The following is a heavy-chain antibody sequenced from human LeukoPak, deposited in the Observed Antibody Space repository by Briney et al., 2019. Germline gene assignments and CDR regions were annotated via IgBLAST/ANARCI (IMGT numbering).Heavy chain of an antibody. Sequence: SETLSLTCTVSGYSISNGYFWGWIRQPPGKGLEWIGNIYRTGTTFYNPSLQSRVSISVDTSRNTFSLKLKSVTAADTAVYYCARDGYNPVAFDIWGQGTVVTVSS. CDR2: IYRTGTT. J-gene: IGHJ3*02. CDR3: ARDGYNPVAFDI. CDR1: GYSISNGYF. D-gene: IGHD5-24*01. V-gene: IGHV4-38-2*02.